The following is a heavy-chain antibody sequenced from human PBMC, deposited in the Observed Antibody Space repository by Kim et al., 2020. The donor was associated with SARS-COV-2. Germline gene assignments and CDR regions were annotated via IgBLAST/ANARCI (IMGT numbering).Heavy chain of an antibody. D-gene: IGHD5-18*01. J-gene: IGHJ6*02. CDR3: AKDKGAGGYSYATGLVRYYYYGMDV. Sequence: GGSLRLSCAASGFTFGDYAMHWVRQAPGKGLEWVSGISWNSGSIGYADSVKGRFTISRDNAKNSLYLQMNSLRAEDTALYYCAKDKGAGGYSYATGLVRYYYYGMDVWGQGTTVTVSS. CDR1: GFTFGDYA. V-gene: IGHV3-9*01. CDR2: ISWNSGSI.